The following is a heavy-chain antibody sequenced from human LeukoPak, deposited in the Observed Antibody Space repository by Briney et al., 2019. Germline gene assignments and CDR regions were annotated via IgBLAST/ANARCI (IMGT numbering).Heavy chain of an antibody. J-gene: IGHJ6*02. CDR1: GFTFSSYA. CDR3: AKSMTYYYDSSGYYWENYYGMDV. Sequence: PGGSLRLSCAASGFTFSSYAMGWVRQAPGKGLEWVSAISGSGGSTYYADSVKGRFTISRDNSKNTLYLQMNSLRAEDTAVYYCAKSMTYYYDSSGYYWENYYGMDVWGQGTTVTVSS. V-gene: IGHV3-23*01. CDR2: ISGSGGST. D-gene: IGHD3-22*01.